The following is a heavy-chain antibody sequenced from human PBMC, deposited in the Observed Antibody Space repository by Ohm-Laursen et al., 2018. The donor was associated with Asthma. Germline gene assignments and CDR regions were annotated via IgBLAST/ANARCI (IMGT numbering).Heavy chain of an antibody. D-gene: IGHD3-22*01. J-gene: IGHJ4*02. CDR3: ARAVLDMIVVVGGPDY. CDR2: TSYDGSNK. Sequence: SLRLSCTATGFTFSSYAMHWVRQAPGKGLEWVAVTSYDGSNKYYADSVKGRFTISRDNSKNTLYLQMNSLRAEDTAVYYCARAVLDMIVVVGGPDYWGQGTLVTVSS. CDR1: GFTFSSYA. V-gene: IGHV3-30-3*01.